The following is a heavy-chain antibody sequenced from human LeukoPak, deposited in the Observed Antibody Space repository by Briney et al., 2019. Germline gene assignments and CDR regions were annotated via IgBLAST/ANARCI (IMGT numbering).Heavy chain of an antibody. CDR3: ARGRMAGTYVFGY. V-gene: IGHV1-69*01. D-gene: IGHD6-19*01. Sequence: VASVKVSCKASGDTFSSYAISWVRQAPGQGLEWMGGIIPIFGTANYAQKFQGRVTITADESTSTAYMELSSLRSEDTAVYYCARGRMAGTYVFGYWGQGTLVTVSS. CDR1: GDTFSSYA. CDR2: IIPIFGTA. J-gene: IGHJ4*02.